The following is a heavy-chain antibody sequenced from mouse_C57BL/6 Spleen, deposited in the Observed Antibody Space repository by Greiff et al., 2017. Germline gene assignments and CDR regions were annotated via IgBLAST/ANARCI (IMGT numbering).Heavy chain of an antibody. V-gene: IGHV1-81*01. CDR3: ARGGFYYGLWYFDV. J-gene: IGHJ1*03. CDR1: GYTFTSSG. CDR2: IYPRSGNT. Sequence: VQLQQSGAELARPGASVKLSCKASGYTFTSSGISWVKQRTGQGLEWIGEIYPRSGNTYYNEKFKGKATLTADKSSSTAYMELRSLTSEDSAVYFCARGGFYYGLWYFDVWGTGTTVTVSS. D-gene: IGHD2-1*01.